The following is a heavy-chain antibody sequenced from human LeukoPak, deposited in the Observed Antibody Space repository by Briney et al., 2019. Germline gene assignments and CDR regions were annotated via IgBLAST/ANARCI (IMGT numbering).Heavy chain of an antibody. CDR3: AKDREEQHDYDSMNWFDP. D-gene: IGHD4-17*01. J-gene: IGHJ5*02. CDR1: GFTFSSYA. CDR2: ISGSGGST. Sequence: PGGSLRLSCAASGFTFSSYAMSWVRQAPGKGLEWVSAISGSGGSTYYADSVKGRFTISRDNSKNTLYLQMNSLRAEDTAVYYCAKDREEQHDYDSMNWFDPWGQGTLVTVSS. V-gene: IGHV3-23*01.